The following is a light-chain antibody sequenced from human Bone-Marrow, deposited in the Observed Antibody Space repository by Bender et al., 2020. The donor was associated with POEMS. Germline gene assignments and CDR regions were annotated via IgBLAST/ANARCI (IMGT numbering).Light chain of an antibody. CDR3: NSYTTSTIV. CDR1: SSNTGSGYD. Sequence: QSVLTQPPSVSGAPGQRVTISCTGSSSNTGSGYDINWYQHLPGTAPKLLIYGYNNRPSGISNRFSGSKSGNTASLTISGLQAEDEADYYCNSYTTSTIVFGTGTKVTVL. J-gene: IGLJ1*01. CDR2: GYN. V-gene: IGLV1-40*01.